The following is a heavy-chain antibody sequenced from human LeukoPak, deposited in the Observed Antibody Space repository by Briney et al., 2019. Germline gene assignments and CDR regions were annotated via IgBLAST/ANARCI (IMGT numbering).Heavy chain of an antibody. CDR1: GFSFSTFA. D-gene: IGHD2-15*01. J-gene: IGHJ5*02. CDR3: AKGPHTSSWYGNWFDP. V-gene: IGHV3-30*18. CDR2: ISSDGSKE. Sequence: GRPLRLSCGASGFSFSTFAMHWVRQTPDKGREWVAVISSDGSKEIYADSVKVRFTSSRANSKNTLYLRMNNLTPEDTAVYYCAKGPHTSSWYGNWFDPWGQGTLVTVSS.